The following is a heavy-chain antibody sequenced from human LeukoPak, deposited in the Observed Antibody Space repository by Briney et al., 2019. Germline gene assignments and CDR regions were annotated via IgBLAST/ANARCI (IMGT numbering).Heavy chain of an antibody. CDR3: AKDLLPYRDYYDSSGYYGMEAFAI. V-gene: IGHV3-30*18. D-gene: IGHD3-22*01. Sequence: GGSLRLSCAASGFTFSSYGMHWVRQAPGKGLEWVAVISYDGSNKYYADSVKGRFTISRDNSKNTLCLQMNSLRAEDTAVYYCAKDLLPYRDYYDSSGYYGMEAFAIWGQGTMVTVSS. CDR2: ISYDGSNK. CDR1: GFTFSSYG. J-gene: IGHJ3*02.